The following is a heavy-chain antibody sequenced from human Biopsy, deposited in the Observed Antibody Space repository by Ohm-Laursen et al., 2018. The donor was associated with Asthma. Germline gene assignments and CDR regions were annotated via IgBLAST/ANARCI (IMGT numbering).Heavy chain of an antibody. CDR2: INPNGGGT. CDR3: ARGYSGSDRIVYYYSGLEV. CDR1: GFTFMGYH. V-gene: IGHV1-2*06. J-gene: IGHJ6*02. D-gene: IGHD5-12*01. Sequence: GASVKVSCKASGFTFMGYHIFWMRQAPGQGLEWMGRINPNGGGTHYVQKFQGRVTLTRDTSISTAYMDLSALTSDDTAVYYCARGYSGSDRIVYYYSGLEVWGQGTTVTVSS.